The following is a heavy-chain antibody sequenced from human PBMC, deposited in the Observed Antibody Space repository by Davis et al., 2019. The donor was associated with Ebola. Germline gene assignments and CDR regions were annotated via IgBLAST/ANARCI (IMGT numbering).Heavy chain of an antibody. CDR3: ATGWGELLGDY. V-gene: IGHV1-18*04. Sequence: MPSGSLTLSCKASAYTFTTYGITRVRQAPGQGLEWMGWINPHNGNTNHAQKLPGRVTMTTDTSTSTAYMELRSLRSDDTAVYYCATGWGELLGDYWGQGTLVTVSS. CDR1: AYTFTTYG. J-gene: IGHJ4*02. D-gene: IGHD1-26*01. CDR2: INPHNGNT.